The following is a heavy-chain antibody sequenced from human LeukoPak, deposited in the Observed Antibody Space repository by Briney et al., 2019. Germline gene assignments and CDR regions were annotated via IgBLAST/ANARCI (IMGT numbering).Heavy chain of an antibody. CDR2: IYSGGST. D-gene: IGHD3-9*01. CDR3: ARGQGILTGEDAFDI. Sequence: GGSLRLSCAASGFTVSSNYMSWVRQAPGKGLEWVSVIYSGGSTYYADSVKGRFTISRDNSKNTLYLQMNSLRAEDTAVYYCARGQGILTGEDAFDIWGQGTMVTVSS. J-gene: IGHJ3*02. V-gene: IGHV3-53*01. CDR1: GFTVSSNY.